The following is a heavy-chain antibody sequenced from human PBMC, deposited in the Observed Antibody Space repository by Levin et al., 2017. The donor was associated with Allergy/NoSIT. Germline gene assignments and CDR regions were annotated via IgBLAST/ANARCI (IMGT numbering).Heavy chain of an antibody. J-gene: IGHJ6*02. Sequence: SETLSLTCTVSGGSVSSGSYYWSWIRQPPGKGLEWIGYIYYSGSTNYNPSLKSRVTISVDTSKNQFSLKLSSVTAADTAVYYCARDSGYYYGMDVWGQGTTVTVSS. V-gene: IGHV4-61*01. CDR3: ARDSGYYYGMDV. CDR1: GGSVSSGSYY. CDR2: IYYSGST.